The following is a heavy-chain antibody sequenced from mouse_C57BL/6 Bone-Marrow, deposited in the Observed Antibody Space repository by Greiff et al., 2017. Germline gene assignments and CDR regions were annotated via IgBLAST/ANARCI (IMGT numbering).Heavy chain of an antibody. V-gene: IGHV3-6*01. D-gene: IGHD1-1*01. CDR2: ISYDGSN. CDR1: GYSITSGYY. J-gene: IGHJ3*01. CDR3: ARDSYYGSSYPWFAY. Sequence: DVQLQESGPGLVKPSQSLSLTCSVTGYSITSGYYWNWIRQFPGNKLEWMGYISYDGSNNYNPSLKNRISITRDTSKNQFFLKLNSVTTEDTATYYCARDSYYGSSYPWFAYWGQGTLVTVSA.